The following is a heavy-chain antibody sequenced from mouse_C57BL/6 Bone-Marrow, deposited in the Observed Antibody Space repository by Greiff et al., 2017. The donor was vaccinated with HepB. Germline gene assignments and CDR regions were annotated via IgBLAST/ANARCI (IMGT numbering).Heavy chain of an antibody. J-gene: IGHJ4*01. Sequence: QVQLKQSGPGLVQPSQSLSITCTVSGFSLTSYGVHWVRQSPGKGLEWLGVIWSGGSTDYNAAFISRLSISKDNSKSQVFFKMNSLQADDTATYYCARTYYYGSFYAMDYWGQGTSVTVSS. CDR2: IWSGGST. D-gene: IGHD1-1*01. CDR1: GFSLTSYG. V-gene: IGHV2-2*01. CDR3: ARTYYYGSFYAMDY.